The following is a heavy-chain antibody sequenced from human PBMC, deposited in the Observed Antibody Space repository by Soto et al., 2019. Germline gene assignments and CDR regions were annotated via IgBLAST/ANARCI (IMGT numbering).Heavy chain of an antibody. CDR1: GFTFRNYA. CDR3: AKDQSSSWLRDAFDI. D-gene: IGHD6-13*01. CDR2: ISGSGGST. Sequence: EVQLLESGGGLVQPGGSLRLSCAASGFTFRNYAVSWVRQAPGKGLQWVSAISGSGGSTYYADSVKGRFTVSRDNSKNTLYLQMNSLRAEDTAVYYCAKDQSSSWLRDAFDIWGQGTMVTVSS. J-gene: IGHJ3*02. V-gene: IGHV3-23*01.